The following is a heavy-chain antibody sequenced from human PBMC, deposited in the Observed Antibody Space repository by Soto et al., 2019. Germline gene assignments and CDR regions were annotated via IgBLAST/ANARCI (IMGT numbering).Heavy chain of an antibody. D-gene: IGHD2-15*01. J-gene: IGHJ5*02. CDR2: INHSGST. Sequence: SETLSLTCAFYGWSFSGYYWSWIRQPPGKGLEWIGEINHSGSTNYNPSLKSRVTISVDTSKNQFSLKLSSVTAADTAVYYCARRWDIVVVVAATGPWFDPWGQGTLVTVPQ. CDR3: ARRWDIVVVVAATGPWFDP. V-gene: IGHV4-34*01. CDR1: GWSFSGYY.